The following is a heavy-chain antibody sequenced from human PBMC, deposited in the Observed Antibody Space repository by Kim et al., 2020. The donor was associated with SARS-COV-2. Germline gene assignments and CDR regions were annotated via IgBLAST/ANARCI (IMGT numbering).Heavy chain of an antibody. CDR3: TRATGNWLGPTSNRGY. D-gene: IGHD6-19*01. V-gene: IGHV7-4-1*01. CDR2: INTDTGNP. Sequence: ASLKFSCKASGYTFTRHIVNWVRQAPGQGLEWMGWINTDTGNPTYSQGFTGRFVFSLDTSVSTAYLEIVSLTAEDTAMYYCTRATGNWLGPTSNRGYSGQ. J-gene: IGHJ4*02. CDR1: GYTFTRHI.